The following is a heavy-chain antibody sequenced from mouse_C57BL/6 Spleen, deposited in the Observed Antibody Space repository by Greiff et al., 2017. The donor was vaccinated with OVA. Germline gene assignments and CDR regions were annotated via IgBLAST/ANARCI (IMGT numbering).Heavy chain of an antibody. V-gene: IGHV5-17*01. CDR1: GFTFSDYA. CDR2: ISSGSSTI. D-gene: IGHD2-5*01. Sequence: EVKLMESGGGLVKPGGSLKLSCAASGFTFSDYAMHWVRQAPEKGLEWVAYISSGSSTIYYADTVKGRFTISRDNAKNTLFLQMTSLRSEDTAMYYCARQPYYSNYFDYWGQGTTLTVSS. J-gene: IGHJ2*01. CDR3: ARQPYYSNYFDY.